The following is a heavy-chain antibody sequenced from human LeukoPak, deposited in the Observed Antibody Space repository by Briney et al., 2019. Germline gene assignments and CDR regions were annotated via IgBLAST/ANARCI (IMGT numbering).Heavy chain of an antibody. CDR3: AINGEQPNPHFDY. CDR1: GFTFSSYG. CDR2: IWYDGSNK. V-gene: IGHV3-30*02. J-gene: IGHJ4*02. D-gene: IGHD4-17*01. Sequence: PGGSLRLSCAASGFTFSSYGMHWVRQAPGKGLEWVAVIWYDGSNKYYADSVKGRFTISRDNSKNTLYLQMNSLRAEDTAVYYCAINGEQPNPHFDYWGQGTLVTVSS.